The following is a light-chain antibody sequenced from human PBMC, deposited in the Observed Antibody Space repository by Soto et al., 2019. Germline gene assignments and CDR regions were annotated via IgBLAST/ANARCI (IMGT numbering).Light chain of an antibody. V-gene: IGLV2-14*01. CDR1: SSDVGGYNY. CDR2: DVS. CDR3: SSYTLL. Sequence: QSVLTQPASVSGSPGQSITISCTGTSSDVGGYNYVSWYQQHPGKAPKLMIYDVSNRPSGVSNRFSGSKSGNTASLTISGLQAEDEDDYYCSSYTLLFGTGTKVTVL. J-gene: IGLJ1*01.